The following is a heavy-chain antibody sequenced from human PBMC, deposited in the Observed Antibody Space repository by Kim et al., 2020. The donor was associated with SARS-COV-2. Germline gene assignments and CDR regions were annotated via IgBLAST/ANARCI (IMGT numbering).Heavy chain of an antibody. CDR3: ASQGVGRTGTTGYYGNYYGMDV. CDR2: ISSSSSYI. CDR1: GFTFSSYS. J-gene: IGHJ6*02. V-gene: IGHV3-21*01. Sequence: GGSLRLSCAASGFTFSSYSMNWVRQAPGKGLEWVSSISSSSSYIYYADSVKGRFTISRDNPKNSLYLQMNSLRAEDTAVYYCASQGVGRTGTTGYYGNYYGMDVWGQGTTVTVSS. D-gene: IGHD1-7*01.